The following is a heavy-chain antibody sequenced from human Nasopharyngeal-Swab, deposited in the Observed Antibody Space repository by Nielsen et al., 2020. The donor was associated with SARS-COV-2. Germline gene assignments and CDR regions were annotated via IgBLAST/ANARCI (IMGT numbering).Heavy chain of an antibody. V-gene: IGHV3-9*01. CDR2: ISWNSGSI. Sequence: SLKISCAASGFTFDDYAMHWVRQAPGKGLEWVSGISWNSGSIGYADSVKGRFTISRDNAKNSLYLQMNSLRAEDTALYYCAKGKDIVLMVYAYAFDYGGQGTLVTVSS. J-gene: IGHJ4*02. D-gene: IGHD2-8*01. CDR3: AKGKDIVLMVYAYAFDY. CDR1: GFTFDDYA.